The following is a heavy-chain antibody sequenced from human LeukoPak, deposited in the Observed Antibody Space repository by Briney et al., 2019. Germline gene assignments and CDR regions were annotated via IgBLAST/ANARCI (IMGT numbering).Heavy chain of an antibody. Sequence: ASVKVSCKVSGYTFTDYYMHWVQQAPGKGLEWMGLVDPEDGETIYAEKFQGRVTITADTSTDTAYTELSSLRSEDTAVYYCATGASYGDAFDIWGQGTMVTVSS. CDR2: VDPEDGET. J-gene: IGHJ3*02. D-gene: IGHD2-21*01. CDR3: ATGASYGDAFDI. CDR1: GYTFTDYY. V-gene: IGHV1-69-2*01.